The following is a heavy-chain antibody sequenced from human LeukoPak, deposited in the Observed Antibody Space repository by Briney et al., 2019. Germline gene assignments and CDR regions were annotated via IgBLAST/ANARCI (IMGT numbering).Heavy chain of an antibody. V-gene: IGHV4-38-2*01. CDR1: GYSISSGYY. CDR2: IYHSGST. D-gene: IGHD6-6*01. Sequence: PSETLSLTCAVSGYSISSGYYWGWIRQPPGKGLEWIGRIYHSGSTYYNPSLKSRATISVDTSKNQFSLKLSSVTAADTAVYYCARGPYSSSSEWFDPWGQGTLVTVSS. J-gene: IGHJ5*02. CDR3: ARGPYSSSSEWFDP.